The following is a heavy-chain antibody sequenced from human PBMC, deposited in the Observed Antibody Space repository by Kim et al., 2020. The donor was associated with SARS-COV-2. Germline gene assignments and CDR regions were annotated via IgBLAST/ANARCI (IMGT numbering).Heavy chain of an antibody. D-gene: IGHD3-22*01. CDR2: IYSDGSDR. CDR3: VKDRGHVYYFKSDTFDI. Sequence: GGSLRLSCAASGFTFSTYWMHWVRQAPGKGLVWVSRIYSDGSDRTYADSVKGRFTISRDNAKNTLYLQMNNLRAEDTAVYYCVKDRGHVYYFKSDTFDIWGPGTMVTVSP. V-gene: IGHV3-74*01. J-gene: IGHJ3*02. CDR1: GFTFSTYW.